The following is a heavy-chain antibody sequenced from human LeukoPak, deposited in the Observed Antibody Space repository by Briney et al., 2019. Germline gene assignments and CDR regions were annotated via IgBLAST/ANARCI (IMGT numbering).Heavy chain of an antibody. CDR2: INHSGST. CDR1: GGSFSGYY. D-gene: IGHD6-6*01. V-gene: IGHV4-34*01. J-gene: IGHJ4*02. Sequence: PSETLSLTCAVYGGSFSGYYWSWIRQPPGKGLEWIGEINHSGSTNYNPSLKSRVTISVDTSKNQFSLKLSSATAADTAVYYCASSRFNYSSCHFDYWGQGTLVTVSS. CDR3: ASSRFNYSSCHFDY.